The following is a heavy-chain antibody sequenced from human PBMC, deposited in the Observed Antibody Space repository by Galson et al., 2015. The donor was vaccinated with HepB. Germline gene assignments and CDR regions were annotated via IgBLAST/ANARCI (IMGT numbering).Heavy chain of an antibody. J-gene: IGHJ4*02. CDR3: AKDEGGSGSYFDY. V-gene: IGHV3-30*18. CDR2: ISYDGSNK. D-gene: IGHD1-26*01. CDR1: GFTFSSYG. Sequence: SLRLSCAASGFTFSSYGMHWVRQAPGKGLEWVAVISYDGSNKYYADSVKGRFTISRDNSKNTLYLQMNSLRAEDTAVYYCAKDEGGSGSYFDYWGQGTLVTVSS.